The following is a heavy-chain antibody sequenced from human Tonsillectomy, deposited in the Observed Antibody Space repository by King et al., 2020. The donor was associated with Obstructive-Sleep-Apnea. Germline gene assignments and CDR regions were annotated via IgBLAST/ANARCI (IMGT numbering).Heavy chain of an antibody. Sequence: DVQLVESGGGLVQPGGSLRLSCAASGFTFSSYSMNWVRQAPGKGLEWGSYISSSSSTIYYADSVKGRFTISRDNAKNSLYLQMNSLRAEDTAVHYCARDYYYGSGSYYNYFDYWGQGTLVTVSS. V-gene: IGHV3-48*01. CDR3: ARDYYYGSGSYYNYFDY. CDR1: GFTFSSYS. D-gene: IGHD3-10*01. J-gene: IGHJ4*02. CDR2: ISSSSSTI.